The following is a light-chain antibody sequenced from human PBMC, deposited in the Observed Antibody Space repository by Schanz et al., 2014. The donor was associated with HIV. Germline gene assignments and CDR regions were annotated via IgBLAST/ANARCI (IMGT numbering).Light chain of an antibody. J-gene: IGLJ3*02. CDR1: SSDVGGYNY. CDR2: DVS. Sequence: QSALTQPASVSGSPGQSITISCTGTSSDVGGYNYVSWYQQHPGKAPKLMIYDVSDRPSGVSNRFSGSKSGNTASLTISGLQAEDEADYYCCSYAGSYFFWVFGGGTKLTVL. V-gene: IGLV2-14*01. CDR3: CSYAGSYFFWV.